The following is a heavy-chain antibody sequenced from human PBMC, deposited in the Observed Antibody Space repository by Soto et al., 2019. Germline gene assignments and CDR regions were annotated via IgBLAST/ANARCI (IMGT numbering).Heavy chain of an antibody. CDR1: GYSFSSYW. Sequence: PGESLKISCKGSGYSFSSYWVVWARQMPGKGLEWMGIIYPGDSDTTYSPSFQGQVTISADKSISTAYLQWSSLKASDTAMYYCARAHRIASAGLYYYYYYGMDVWGQGTTVTVSS. CDR3: ARAHRIASAGLYYYYYYGMDV. J-gene: IGHJ6*02. D-gene: IGHD6-13*01. V-gene: IGHV5-51*01. CDR2: IYPGDSDT.